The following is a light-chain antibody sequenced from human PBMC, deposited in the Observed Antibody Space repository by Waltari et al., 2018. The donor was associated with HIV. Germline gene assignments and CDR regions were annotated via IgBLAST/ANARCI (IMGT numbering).Light chain of an antibody. Sequence: QSALTQPASVSGSPGQSITISCTGTSSDVGGYNYVSWYQQHPGKAPKLMIYDVSKRPSGVPDRFSGSKSGTSASLAISGLRSEDEADYYCAAWGNSLSLLFGGGTKLTVL. CDR1: SSDVGGYNY. J-gene: IGLJ2*01. CDR3: AAWGNSLSLL. CDR2: DVS. V-gene: IGLV2-14*01.